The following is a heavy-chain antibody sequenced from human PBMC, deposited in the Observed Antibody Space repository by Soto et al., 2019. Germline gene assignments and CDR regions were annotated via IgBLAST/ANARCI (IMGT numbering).Heavy chain of an antibody. CDR2: IYYSGST. V-gene: IGHV4-59*01. J-gene: IGHJ4*02. Sequence: QVQLQESGPGLVKPSETLSLTCTVSGGSISSYYWSWIRQPPGKGLEWIGYIYYSGSTNYNPSLNSRVTISVDTSKNHFSLQLSSVTAADAAVYYCARRYGGNFDYWGQGTLVTVSS. CDR1: GGSISSYY. CDR3: ARRYGGNFDY. D-gene: IGHD3-16*01.